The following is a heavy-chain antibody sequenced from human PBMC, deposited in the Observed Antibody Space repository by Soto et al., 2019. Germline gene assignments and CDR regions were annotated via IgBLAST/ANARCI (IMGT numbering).Heavy chain of an antibody. J-gene: IGHJ4*02. CDR3: GRHVGMTTVTTIDY. D-gene: IGHD4-4*01. Sequence: GEFLKISCKGSGYSFTNDWIGWVRQMPGKGLEWMGIIYPGDSDTRYSPSFQGQVTISVDKSISTAYLQWSSLKASDTAMYYCGRHVGMTTVTTIDYWGQGTLVTVSS. CDR2: IYPGDSDT. CDR1: GYSFTNDW. V-gene: IGHV5-51*01.